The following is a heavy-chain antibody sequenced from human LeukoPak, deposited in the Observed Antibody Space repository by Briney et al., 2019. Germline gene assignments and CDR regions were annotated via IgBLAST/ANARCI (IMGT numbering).Heavy chain of an antibody. CDR1: GFTFSSYA. CDR3: AKDHRSSVYYYYGMDV. D-gene: IGHD6-19*01. V-gene: IGHV3-23*01. Sequence: GGSLRLSCAASGFTFSSYAMSWVRQPPGKGLEWVSGISGSGGTTYYADSVKGRFTISRDNSKNTLYLQMNSLRAEDTAVYYCAKDHRSSVYYYYGMDVWGQGTTVTVSS. J-gene: IGHJ6*02. CDR2: ISGSGGTT.